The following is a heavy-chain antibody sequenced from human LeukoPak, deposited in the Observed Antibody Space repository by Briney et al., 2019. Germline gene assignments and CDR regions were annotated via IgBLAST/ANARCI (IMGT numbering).Heavy chain of an antibody. CDR2: IKQDGSEK. CDR3: AREDCGSTSCPGDY. J-gene: IGHJ4*02. Sequence: GGSLRLSCAASGFTFSSYWMSWVRQAPGKGLEWVANIKQDGSEKYYVDSVKGRCTISRDNAKNSLYLQMNSLRAEDTAVYYCAREDCGSTSCPGDYWGQGTLVTVSS. D-gene: IGHD2-2*01. CDR1: GFTFSSYW. V-gene: IGHV3-7*01.